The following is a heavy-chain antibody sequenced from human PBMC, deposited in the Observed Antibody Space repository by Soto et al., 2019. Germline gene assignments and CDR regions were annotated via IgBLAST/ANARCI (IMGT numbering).Heavy chain of an antibody. CDR1: GFPFSTYG. D-gene: IGHD1-1*01. V-gene: IGHV3-33*01. CDR3: ARDDAFGNENGFDI. Sequence: LRLSCAVSGFPFSTYGFHWVRQPPGKGLEWVAVIVSDGSAKYHADSVEGRFTISRDNSKDTLYLQMNSLRAEDTAVYYCARDDAFGNENGFDIWGQGTMVTVSS. J-gene: IGHJ3*02. CDR2: IVSDGSAK.